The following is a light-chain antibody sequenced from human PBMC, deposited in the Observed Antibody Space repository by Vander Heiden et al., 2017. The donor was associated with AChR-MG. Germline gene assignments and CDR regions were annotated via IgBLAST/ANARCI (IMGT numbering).Light chain of an antibody. V-gene: IGLV1-44*01. J-gene: IGLJ2*01. CDR1: SSNLGSNT. CDR3: AAWDDSLNAL. Sequence: QSVLTQPPSASGPPGQRVTISCSGSSSNLGSNTVNWYQQLPGTAPKLLIYSNNQRPSGVPDRFSGSKSGTSASLAISGLQSEDEADYYCAAWDDSLNALFGGGTKLTVL. CDR2: SNN.